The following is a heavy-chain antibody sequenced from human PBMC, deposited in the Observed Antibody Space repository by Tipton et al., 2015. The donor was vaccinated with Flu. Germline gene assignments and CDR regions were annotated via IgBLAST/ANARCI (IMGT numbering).Heavy chain of an antibody. CDR3: ARDSAVFPGALHY. CDR2: IDYSGNT. CDR1: GGSVSSSPYY. J-gene: IGHJ4*02. D-gene: IGHD4/OR15-4a*01. V-gene: IGHV4-39*07. Sequence: TLSLTCTVSGGSVSSSPYYWGWVRQSPGKGLEWIGTIDYSGNTHYNPSLESRVSISRDKSMNHFSLRVTSVTAADTAVYFCARDSAVFPGALHYWGLGKLVTVSS.